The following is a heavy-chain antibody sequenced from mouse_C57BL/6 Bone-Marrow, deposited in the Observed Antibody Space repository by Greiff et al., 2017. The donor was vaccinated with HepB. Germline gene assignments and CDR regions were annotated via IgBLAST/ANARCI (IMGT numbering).Heavy chain of an antibody. J-gene: IGHJ3*01. CDR2: ISYDGSN. D-gene: IGHD1-1*01. V-gene: IGHV3-6*01. CDR3: ARDSHYGSSRFAY. CDR1: GYSITSGYY. Sequence: EVQVVESGPGLVKPSQSLSLTCSVTGYSITSGYYWNWIRQFPGNKLEWMGYISYDGSNNYNPSLKNRISITRDTSKNQFFLKFNSVTTEDTATYYCARDSHYGSSRFAYWGQGTLVTVSA.